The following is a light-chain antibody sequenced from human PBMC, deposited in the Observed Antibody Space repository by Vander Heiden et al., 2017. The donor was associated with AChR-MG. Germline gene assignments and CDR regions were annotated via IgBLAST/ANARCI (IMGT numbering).Light chain of an antibody. V-gene: IGKV3-20*01. Sequence: EIVFTQSPATLPLSPGERTTLSCRASQSGSSSYLAWYQQKPGQAPRLLIYGASSRATGIPDRFSGSGSGTDFTLTISRLEPEDFAVYYCQQYGSSRTFGQGTKVEIK. J-gene: IGKJ1*01. CDR3: QQYGSSRT. CDR2: GAS. CDR1: QSGSSSY.